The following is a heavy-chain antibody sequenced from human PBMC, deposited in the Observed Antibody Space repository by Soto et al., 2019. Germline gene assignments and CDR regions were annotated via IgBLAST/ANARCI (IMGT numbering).Heavy chain of an antibody. CDR3: ARIYDFWSGPYYFDY. Sequence: SETLSLTCAVYGGSFSGYYWSWIRQPPGKGLEWIGEINHSGSTNYNPSLKSRVTISVDTSKNQFSLKLSSVTAADTAVYYCARIYDFWSGPYYFDYWGQGTLVTVSS. J-gene: IGHJ4*02. V-gene: IGHV4-34*01. CDR2: INHSGST. CDR1: GGSFSGYY. D-gene: IGHD3-3*01.